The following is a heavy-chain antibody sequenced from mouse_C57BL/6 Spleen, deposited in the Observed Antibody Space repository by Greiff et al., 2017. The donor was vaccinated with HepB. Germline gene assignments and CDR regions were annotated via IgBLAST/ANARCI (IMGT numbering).Heavy chain of an antibody. V-gene: IGHV1-82*01. CDR1: GYAFSSSW. Sequence: QVQLQQSGPELVKPGASVKISCKASGYAFSSSWMNWVKQRPGKGLEWIGRIYPGDGDTNYNGKFKGKATLTADKSSSTAYMQLSSLTSEDSAVYFCARTGTAQAPYAMDYWGQGTSVTVSS. CDR3: ARTGTAQAPYAMDY. CDR2: IYPGDGDT. J-gene: IGHJ4*01. D-gene: IGHD3-2*02.